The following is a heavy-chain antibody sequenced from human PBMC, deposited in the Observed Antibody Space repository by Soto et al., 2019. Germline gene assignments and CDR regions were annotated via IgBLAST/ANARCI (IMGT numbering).Heavy chain of an antibody. J-gene: IGHJ4*02. CDR1: GGSMKTTNW. V-gene: IGHV4-4*02. D-gene: IGHD3-10*01. Sequence: VQLRESGPGQVKTSGTLSLTCAVSGGSMKTTNWWSWVRQPPAKGLEWIGEVFHSGITRYNPSLQSRATVSVDTSKNQFFLNLASVPAADTAVYYCTKDEAGSPFRYWGQGALVTVSS. CDR2: VFHSGIT. CDR3: TKDEAGSPFRY.